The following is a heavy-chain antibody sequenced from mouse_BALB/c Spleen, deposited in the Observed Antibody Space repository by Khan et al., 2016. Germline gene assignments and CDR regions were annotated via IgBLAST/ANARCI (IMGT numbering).Heavy chain of an antibody. V-gene: IGHV2-9*02. CDR3: ARETARATFDY. J-gene: IGHJ2*01. CDR2: IWAGGST. Sequence: QVQLKESGPGLVAPSQSLSITCTVSGFSLTSYGVHWVRQPPGKGLEWLGVIWAGGSTNYNSALMSRLSIRKDNSKGQVFLKMNSLQTDDTAMYYCARETARATFDYWGQGITLTVSS. D-gene: IGHD3-2*01. CDR1: GFSLTSYG.